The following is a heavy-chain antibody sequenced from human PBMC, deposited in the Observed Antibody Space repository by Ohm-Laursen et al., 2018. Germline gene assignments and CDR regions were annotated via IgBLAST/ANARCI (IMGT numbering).Heavy chain of an antibody. CDR1: GFTFSSYE. V-gene: IGHV3-48*03. D-gene: IGHD3-16*01. J-gene: IGHJ4*02. Sequence: SLRLSCAASGFTFSSYEMNWVRQAPGKGLEWVSYISSSGSTIYYADSVKGRFTISRDNAKNSLYLQMNSLRAEDTAVYYCAREFGLGEPSDYWGQGTLVTVSS. CDR2: ISSSGSTI. CDR3: AREFGLGEPSDY.